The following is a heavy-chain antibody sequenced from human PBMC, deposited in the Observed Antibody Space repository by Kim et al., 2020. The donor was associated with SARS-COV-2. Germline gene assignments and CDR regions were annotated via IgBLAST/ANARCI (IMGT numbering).Heavy chain of an antibody. D-gene: IGHD1-26*01. V-gene: IGHV3-33*01. J-gene: IGHJ6*02. CDR2: ICYDGSNI. CDR3: ARDLLVGATSYGMDV. CDR1: GFTFSSYG. Sequence: GGSLRLSCAASGFTFSSYGMHWVRQAPGKGLEWVSFICYDGSNIYYADSVKGRFTISRDNSKNTLYLQMNSLRAEDTAVYYCARDLLVGATSYGMDVWGQGTTVTVSS.